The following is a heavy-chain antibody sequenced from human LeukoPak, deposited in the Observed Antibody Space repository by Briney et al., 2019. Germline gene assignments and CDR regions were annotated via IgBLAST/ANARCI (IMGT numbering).Heavy chain of an antibody. CDR2: IGSSSSYI. V-gene: IGHV3-21*01. CDR3: AKDAWFDY. CDR1: GFTFSTYD. Sequence: PGGSLRLSCAASGFTFSTYDMTWVRQAPGKGLEWVSSIGSSSSYIYYTDSAKGRFTISRDNAKNSLYLQMNSLRAEDTAVYYCAKDAWFDYWGQGTLVTVSS. J-gene: IGHJ5*01.